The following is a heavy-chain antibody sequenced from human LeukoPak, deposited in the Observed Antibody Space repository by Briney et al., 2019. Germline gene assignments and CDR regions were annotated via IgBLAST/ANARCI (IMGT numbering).Heavy chain of an antibody. CDR1: GGSISSGDYY. Sequence: SQTLCLTCTVSGGSISSGDYYWSWIRQPPGKGLEWIGYINHSGSSSYNPSLKSRVTISVDTSKNQFSLKLSSVTAADTAVYHCARAPLGFCSGGTCKRYFDYWGQGTLVTVSS. D-gene: IGHD2-15*01. CDR2: INHSGSS. CDR3: ARAPLGFCSGGTCKRYFDY. V-gene: IGHV4-30-4*01. J-gene: IGHJ4*02.